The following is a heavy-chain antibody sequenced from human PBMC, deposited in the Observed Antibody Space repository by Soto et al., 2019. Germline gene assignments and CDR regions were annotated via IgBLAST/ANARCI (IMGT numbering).Heavy chain of an antibody. Sequence: PSETLSLTCTVSGGSISSNCYYWDCLRQPPGKELEWIGSMYYSGATYHNPSLQSRVTISVNTSKNQFSLNLSSVTAADTAVYYCARHAAYDSVWGKSDGSDYWGQGTLVTVSS. CDR1: GGSISSNCYY. D-gene: IGHD3-16*01. V-gene: IGHV4-39*01. J-gene: IGHJ4*02. CDR3: ARHAAYDSVWGKSDGSDY. CDR2: MYYSGAT.